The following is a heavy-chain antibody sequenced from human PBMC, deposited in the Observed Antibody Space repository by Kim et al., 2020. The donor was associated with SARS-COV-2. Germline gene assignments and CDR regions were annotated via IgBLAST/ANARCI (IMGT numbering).Heavy chain of an antibody. Sequence: PSLKSRVTISVDTSKNQFSLKLSSVTAADTAVYYCARGPWTVTADDAFDIWGQGTMVTVSS. CDR3: ARGPWTVTADDAFDI. D-gene: IGHD1-1*01. V-gene: IGHV4-34*01. J-gene: IGHJ3*02.